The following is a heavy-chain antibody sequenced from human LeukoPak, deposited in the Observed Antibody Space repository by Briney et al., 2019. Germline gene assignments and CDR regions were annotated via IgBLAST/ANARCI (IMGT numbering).Heavy chain of an antibody. CDR1: GGSFSGYY. V-gene: IGHV4-34*01. Sequence: KPSETLSLTCAVYGGSFSGYYWSWIRQPPGKGLEWIGEINHSGSTNYNPSLKSRVTISVDTSKNQFSLKLSSVTAADTAVYYCARGLRRGYSYGYAGGDYFDYWGQGTLVTVSS. CDR2: INHSGST. J-gene: IGHJ4*02. D-gene: IGHD5-18*01. CDR3: ARGLRRGYSYGYAGGDYFDY.